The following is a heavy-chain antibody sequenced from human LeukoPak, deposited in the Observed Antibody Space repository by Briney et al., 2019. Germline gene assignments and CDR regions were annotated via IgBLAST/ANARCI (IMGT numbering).Heavy chain of an antibody. CDR2: INPSGSST. CDR1: GYTFTIYY. Sequence: ASVKVSCTASGYTFTIYYMHWVRQAPGQGLEWMGIINPSGSSTSYAQKFQGRVTMTRDTSTSTVYMELSSLRSEDTAVYYCARDTYYDSSGSDDKDYWGQGTLVTVSS. J-gene: IGHJ4*02. D-gene: IGHD3-22*01. V-gene: IGHV1-46*01. CDR3: ARDTYYDSSGSDDKDY.